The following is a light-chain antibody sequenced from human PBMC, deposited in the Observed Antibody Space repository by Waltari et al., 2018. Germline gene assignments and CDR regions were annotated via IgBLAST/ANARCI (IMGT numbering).Light chain of an antibody. J-gene: IGKJ1*01. CDR1: QSVSSN. V-gene: IGKV3-15*01. CDR2: GVS. CDR3: QQYNNWPRT. Sequence: EIVMTQSPATLSVSPGERATLSCRASQSVSSNLAWYQQKPGHAPRLLIYGVSTRATGIPASFSGSGSGTEFTLIISSLQSEDFAVYYCQQYNNWPRTFGQGTKVEIK.